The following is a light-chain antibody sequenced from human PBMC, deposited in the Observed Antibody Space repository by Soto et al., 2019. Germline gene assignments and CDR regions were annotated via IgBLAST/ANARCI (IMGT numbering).Light chain of an antibody. CDR3: QQYGSSLLT. J-gene: IGKJ4*01. Sequence: EIVLTQSPGTLSLSPGERATLSCRASQSVSSSYLAWYQQKTGQAPRLLIYGASSRATGIPDRFSGSGSGTDFTLSISRLEPADLAVYYCQQYGSSLLTFGGGTKVEIK. CDR2: GAS. CDR1: QSVSSSY. V-gene: IGKV3-20*01.